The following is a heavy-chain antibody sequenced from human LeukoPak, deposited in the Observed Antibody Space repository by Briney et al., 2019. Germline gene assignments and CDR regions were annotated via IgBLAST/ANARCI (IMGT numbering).Heavy chain of an antibody. CDR1: GFTLSSYW. D-gene: IGHD4-23*01. CDR3: ARELVVTSYSVFDQ. J-gene: IGHJ4*02. V-gene: IGHV3-7*01. Sequence: GGSLRLSCAASGFTLSSYWMTWVRQAPGKGREWGANINGDVLAQRYLGSVKGRFTISRDNAKTSLYLQMNSLRGEDTAVYYCARELVVTSYSVFDQWGQGILVTVSS. CDR2: INGDVLAQ.